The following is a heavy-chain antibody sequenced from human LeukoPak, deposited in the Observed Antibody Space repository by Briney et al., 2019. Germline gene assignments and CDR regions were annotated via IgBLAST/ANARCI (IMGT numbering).Heavy chain of an antibody. J-gene: IGHJ4*02. CDR2: VRYDGSDK. V-gene: IGHV3-30*02. CDR3: AKSGYYDSTGYYYYLDY. D-gene: IGHD3-22*01. Sequence: PGGSLRLSCTATGFMFSSYGMHWVRQAPGKGLEWVAFVRYDGSDKYYADSVKGRFTISRDNSKNTLYLQMNSLRAEDTAVYYCAKSGYYDSTGYYYYLDYWGQGTLVTVSS. CDR1: GFMFSSYG.